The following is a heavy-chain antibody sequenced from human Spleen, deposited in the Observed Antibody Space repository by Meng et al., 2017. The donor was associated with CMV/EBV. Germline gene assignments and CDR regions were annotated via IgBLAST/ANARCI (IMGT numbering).Heavy chain of an antibody. J-gene: IGHJ4*02. CDR3: ARVGGTLVIDGYFAY. V-gene: IGHV1-69*10. Sequence: GGTVNSVAINWVRQAPGQGLQWMGGIIPIIDICDYAQNFQGRVTIAADKSTNTAYMELRSLRSGDTAVYYCARVGGTLVIDGYFAYWGQGTLVTVSS. CDR2: IIPIIDIC. CDR1: GGTVNSVA. D-gene: IGHD2-21*01.